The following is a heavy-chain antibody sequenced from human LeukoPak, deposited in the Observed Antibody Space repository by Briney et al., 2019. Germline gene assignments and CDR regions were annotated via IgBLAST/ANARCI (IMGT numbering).Heavy chain of an antibody. CDR3: AKGANVVVVTTQVDY. CDR1: GFTFSSYG. D-gene: IGHD2-15*01. Sequence: GGSLRLSCAASGFTFSSYGMHWVRQAPGKGLEWVAVISYDGSNKYYADSVKGRFTISRDNSKNTLYLQMNSLRAEDTAVYYCAKGANVVVVTTQVDYWGQGTLVTASS. CDR2: ISYDGSNK. V-gene: IGHV3-30*18. J-gene: IGHJ4*02.